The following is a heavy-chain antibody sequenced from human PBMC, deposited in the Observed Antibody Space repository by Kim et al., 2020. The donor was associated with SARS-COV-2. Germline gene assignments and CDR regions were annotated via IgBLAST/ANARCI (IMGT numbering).Heavy chain of an antibody. V-gene: IGHV3-7*03. CDR3: ARGLWTFDY. Sequence: GGSLRLSCAASGFTFSNFWMTWVRQAPGKGLEWVANIKQDGSEKYYVDSVKGRFTISRDNAKNSLYLQMNSLRAEDTAVYYCARGLWTFDYWGQGTLVTV. J-gene: IGHJ4*02. CDR2: IKQDGSEK. D-gene: IGHD5-18*01. CDR1: GFTFSNFW.